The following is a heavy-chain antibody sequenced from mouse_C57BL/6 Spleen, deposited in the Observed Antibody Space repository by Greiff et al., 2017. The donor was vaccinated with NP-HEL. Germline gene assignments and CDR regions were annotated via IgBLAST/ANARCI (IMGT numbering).Heavy chain of an antibody. V-gene: IGHV14-4*01. J-gene: IGHJ3*01. Sequence: EVQLQQSGAELVRPGASVKLSCTASGFNIKDDYMHWVKQRPEQGLEWIGWIDPANGDTEYASKFQGKATITADTSSNTAYLQLSSLTSEDTAVYYCTPHYYGSNRGFDYWGQGTLVTVTA. CDR2: IDPANGDT. D-gene: IGHD1-1*01. CDR3: TPHYYGSNRGFDY. CDR1: GFNIKDDY.